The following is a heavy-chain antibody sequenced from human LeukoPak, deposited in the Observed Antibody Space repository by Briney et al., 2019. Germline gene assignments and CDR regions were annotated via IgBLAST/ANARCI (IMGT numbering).Heavy chain of an antibody. Sequence: SQTLSLTCAISGDSVSSNSAAWNWIRQSPSRGLEWLGRTYYRSKWYNEYAESVKGRIIINPDTSKNQFSLKLSSVTAADTAVYYCARGHPFYSLVRGFDIWGQGTMVTVSS. CDR1: GDSVSSNSAA. J-gene: IGHJ3*02. D-gene: IGHD2-21*01. V-gene: IGHV6-1*01. CDR2: TYYRSKWYN. CDR3: ARGHPFYSLVRGFDI.